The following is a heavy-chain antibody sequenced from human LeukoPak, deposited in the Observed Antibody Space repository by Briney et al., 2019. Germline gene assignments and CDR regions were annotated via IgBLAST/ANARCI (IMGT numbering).Heavy chain of an antibody. CDR1: GFPFSSYA. CDR3: VRGYSFGPYGMDV. J-gene: IGHJ6*02. Sequence: WGSLRLSCSASGFPFSSYAMHWVRQAPGKGLEYVSAISDSGGSTYYADSVKGRFTISRDNSKNTLYLQMSSLRAEDTAVYFCVRGYSFGPYGMDVWGQGPTVSVPS. V-gene: IGHV3-64D*09. D-gene: IGHD2-15*01. CDR2: ISDSGGST.